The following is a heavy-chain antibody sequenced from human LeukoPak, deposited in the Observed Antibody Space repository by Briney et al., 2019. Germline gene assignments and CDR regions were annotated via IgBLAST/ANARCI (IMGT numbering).Heavy chain of an antibody. CDR1: GYTFTKYG. J-gene: IGHJ2*01. D-gene: IGHD2-21*02. V-gene: IGHV1-18*01. CDR3: VRDCASDCSIKGHYFFDL. Sequence: ASVKVSCKASGYTFTKYGLTWVRQAPGQGLEWMGWISTDKADTYYAQNYQGRVTMTIGTSTSTAYMELRSLTSDDTAVYYCVRDCASDCSIKGHYFFDLWGRGTLVTVSS. CDR2: ISTDKADT.